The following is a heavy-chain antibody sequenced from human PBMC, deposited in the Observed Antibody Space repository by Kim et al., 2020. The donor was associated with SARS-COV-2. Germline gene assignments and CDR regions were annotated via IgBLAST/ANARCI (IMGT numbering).Heavy chain of an antibody. D-gene: IGHD6-19*01. CDR2: ISYDGSNK. V-gene: IGHV3-30*18. Sequence: GGSLRLSCAASGFTFSSYGMHWVRQAPGKGLEWVAVISYDGSNKYYADSVKGRFTISRDNSKNTLYLQMNSLRAEDTAVYYCAKDKRAWLGGYFDYWGQGTLVTVSS. CDR1: GFTFSSYG. J-gene: IGHJ4*02. CDR3: AKDKRAWLGGYFDY.